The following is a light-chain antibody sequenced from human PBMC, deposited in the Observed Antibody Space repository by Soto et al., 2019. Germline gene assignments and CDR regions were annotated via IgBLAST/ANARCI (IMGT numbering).Light chain of an antibody. V-gene: IGLV2-14*03. CDR1: SSDICAYNY. CDR2: DVT. CDR3: CSYKSSSTLYV. J-gene: IGLJ1*01. Sequence: QSVLTQPASVSGSPGQSITISCTGTSSDICAYNYVSWYQQHPGKAPKLIIYDVTNRPAGISSRFSASKSGNTASLTISVLQAEDEADYYCCSYKSSSTLYVFGTGTKVTVL.